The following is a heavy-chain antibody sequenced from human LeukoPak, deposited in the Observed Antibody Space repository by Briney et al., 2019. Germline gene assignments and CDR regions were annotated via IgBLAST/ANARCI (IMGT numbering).Heavy chain of an antibody. V-gene: IGHV1-18*01. CDR3: ARAFTAMVPNDY. J-gene: IGHJ4*02. CDR2: ISAYNGNT. D-gene: IGHD5-18*01. Sequence: WISAYNGNTNYAQKLQGRVTMTTDTSTSTAYMELRSLRSDDTAVYYCARAFTAMVPNDYWGQGTLVTVSS.